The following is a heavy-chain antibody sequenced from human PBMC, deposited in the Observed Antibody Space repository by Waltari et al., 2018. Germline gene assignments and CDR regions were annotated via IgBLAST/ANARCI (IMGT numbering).Heavy chain of an antibody. CDR3: ARQGQLSVAFDI. J-gene: IGHJ3*02. Sequence: EVQLVQSGAEVKKPGESLKISCKGSGYSFTSYWIGWVRQMPGKGLEGMGISFPGDSDTRYSPSFQGKVTIAADKSSSTAYRQWRSLKASDTAMYYCARQGQLSVAFDIWGQGTMVTVSS. CDR1: GYSFTSYW. CDR2: SFPGDSDT. V-gene: IGHV5-51*01. D-gene: IGHD6-6*01.